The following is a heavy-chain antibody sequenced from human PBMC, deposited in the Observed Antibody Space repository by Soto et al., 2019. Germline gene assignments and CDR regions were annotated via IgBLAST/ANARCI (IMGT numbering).Heavy chain of an antibody. CDR1: GGSFSGYY. V-gene: IGHV4-34*01. CDR3: ARADRTLVASYSLDV. Sequence: SETLSLTCAVYGGSFSGYYWTWIRQPPGKGLEWIGEINHSGTINFNPSLKSRLTISLDTSKKHFSLKLSSVTDADTAAYYCARADRTLVASYSLDVWGQGTTVTV. J-gene: IGHJ6*02. D-gene: IGHD2-8*02. CDR2: INHSGTI.